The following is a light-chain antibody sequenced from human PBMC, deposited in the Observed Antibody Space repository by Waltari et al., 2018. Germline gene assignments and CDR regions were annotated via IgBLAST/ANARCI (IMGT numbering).Light chain of an antibody. V-gene: IGKV1-39*01. CDR2: GAS. CDR3: QQSFSSPWT. J-gene: IGKJ1*01. CDR1: QNIRTY. Sequence: DIQMTQSPSSLSASVGDTVTVTCRASQNIRTYLKWYKQKTAKAPKLLIYGASTLQRGVPSRFRGSASGTEFTLTVTNLQPDDFATYFCQQSFSSPWTFGQGTTVNI.